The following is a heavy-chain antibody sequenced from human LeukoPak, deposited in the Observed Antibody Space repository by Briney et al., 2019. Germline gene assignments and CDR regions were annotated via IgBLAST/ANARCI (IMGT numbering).Heavy chain of an antibody. CDR2: IYTSGST. V-gene: IGHV4-61*02. D-gene: IGHD3-22*01. CDR1: GGSISSGSYY. J-gene: IGHJ4*02. Sequence: SETLSLTCTVSGGSISSGSYYWSWIRQPAGKGLEWIGRIYTSGSTNYNPSLKSRVTISVDTSKSQFSLRLRSANAADTAMYYCASSYHYDSSGYYGYWGQGTLVTVSS. CDR3: ASSYHYDSSGYYGY.